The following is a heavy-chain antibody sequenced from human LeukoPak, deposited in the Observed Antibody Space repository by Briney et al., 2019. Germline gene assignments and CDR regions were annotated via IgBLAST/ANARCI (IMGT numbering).Heavy chain of an antibody. CDR1: GFAFSRYS. J-gene: IGHJ4*02. CDR2: ITSSSGTI. D-gene: IGHD5-12*01. Sequence: GGSLRLSCAASGFAFSRYSMNWVRQAPGKGLEWVSYITSSSGTIYYADSVKGRFTISRDNAKNSLNLQMNSLRDEDTAVYYCARTPSGYDFDYWGQGALVTVSS. V-gene: IGHV3-48*02. CDR3: ARTPSGYDFDY.